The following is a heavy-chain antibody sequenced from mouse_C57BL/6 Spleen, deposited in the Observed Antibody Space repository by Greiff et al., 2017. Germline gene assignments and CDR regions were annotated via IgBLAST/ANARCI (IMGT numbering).Heavy chain of an antibody. Sequence: QVQLQQSGAELVRPGTSVKMCCKASGYTFTNYWIGWAKQRPGHGLEWIGDIYPGGGYTNYNEKFKGKATLTADKSSSTAYMQFSSLTSEDSAIYYCARGGAQAYYAMDYWGQGTSVTVSS. CDR3: ARGGAQAYYAMDY. D-gene: IGHD3-2*02. J-gene: IGHJ4*01. CDR2: IYPGGGYT. CDR1: GYTFTNYW. V-gene: IGHV1-63*01.